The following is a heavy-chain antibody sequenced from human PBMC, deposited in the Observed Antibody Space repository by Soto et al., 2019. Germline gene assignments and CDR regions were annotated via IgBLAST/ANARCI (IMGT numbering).Heavy chain of an antibody. CDR3: ARGYCSSTSCYGDYYYYGMDV. J-gene: IGHJ6*02. D-gene: IGHD2-2*01. V-gene: IGHV3-11*05. CDR2: ISSSSSYT. CDR1: GFTFSDYY. Sequence: QVQLVESGGGLVKPGGSLRLSCAASGFTFSDYYMSWIRQAPGKGLEWVSYISSSSSYTNYGDSVKDRFTISRDNAKNSLYLQMNSLRAEDTAVYYCARGYCSSTSCYGDYYYYGMDVWGQGTTVTVSS.